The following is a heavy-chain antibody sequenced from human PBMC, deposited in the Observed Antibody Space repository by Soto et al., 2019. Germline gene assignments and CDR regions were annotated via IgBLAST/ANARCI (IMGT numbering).Heavy chain of an antibody. Sequence: GGSLRLSCAASGCTVSSNYMSWVRQAPGKGLEWVSVIYSGGSTYYADSVKGRFTISRHNSKNTLYLQMNSLRAEDTAVYYCARSPYGDPYYFDYWGQGTLVTVSS. D-gene: IGHD4-17*01. J-gene: IGHJ4*02. V-gene: IGHV3-53*04. CDR1: GCTVSSNY. CDR2: IYSGGST. CDR3: ARSPYGDPYYFDY.